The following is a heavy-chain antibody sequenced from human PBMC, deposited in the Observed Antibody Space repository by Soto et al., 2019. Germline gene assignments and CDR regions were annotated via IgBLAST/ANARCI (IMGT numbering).Heavy chain of an antibody. Sequence: QVQLVQSGAEVKKPGASVKVSCKASGYTFTTYGISWVRQAPGQGLEWMGWISADTGNTNYAQKLQGRVTMTTDISTSTTYMELRSLRSDDTAVYYCALDYYGSGSYSDPFDYWGQGTLVTVSS. J-gene: IGHJ4*02. CDR1: GYTFTTYG. D-gene: IGHD3-10*01. CDR3: ALDYYGSGSYSDPFDY. CDR2: ISADTGNT. V-gene: IGHV1-18*01.